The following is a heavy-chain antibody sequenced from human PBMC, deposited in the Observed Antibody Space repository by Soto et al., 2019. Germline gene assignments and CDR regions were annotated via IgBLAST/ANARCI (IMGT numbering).Heavy chain of an antibody. Sequence: QVQLVQSGAEVKKPGASVKVSCKASGYTFTSYYMHWVRQAPGQGLEWMGLINPSGGSTSYTQKFQGRVTMTRDTSTSTVYMELSSLRSEDTAVYYCARDGGYCSGGSCNPLDNFDYWGQGTLVTVSS. CDR2: INPSGGST. CDR1: GYTFTSYY. J-gene: IGHJ4*02. D-gene: IGHD2-15*01. CDR3: ARDGGYCSGGSCNPLDNFDY. V-gene: IGHV1-46*01.